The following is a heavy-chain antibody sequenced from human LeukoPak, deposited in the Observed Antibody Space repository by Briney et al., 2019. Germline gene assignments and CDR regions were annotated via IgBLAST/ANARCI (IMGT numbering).Heavy chain of an antibody. CDR3: ARVSYGSGSYLDY. V-gene: IGHV4-34*01. CDR2: INHSGST. J-gene: IGHJ4*02. D-gene: IGHD3-10*01. CDR1: GGSFSGYY. Sequence: PSETLSLTCAVYGGSFSGYYWRWIRQPPGKGLEWIGEINHSGSTNYNPSLKSRVTISVDTSKNQFSLKLSSVTAADTAVYYCARVSYGSGSYLDYWGQGTLVTVSS.